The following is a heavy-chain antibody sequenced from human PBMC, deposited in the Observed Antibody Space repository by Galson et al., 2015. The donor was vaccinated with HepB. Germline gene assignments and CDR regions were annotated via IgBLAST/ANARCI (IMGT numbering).Heavy chain of an antibody. CDR2: MNPNSGNT. Sequence: SVKVSCKASGYIFTSYDINWVRQATGQGLEWMGWMNPNSGNTGYAQKFQGRVTMTRNTSISTAYMELNGLRSEDTAVYYCARVRSDTAIDYWGQGTLVTVSS. CDR1: GYIFTSYD. D-gene: IGHD5-18*01. CDR3: ARVRSDTAIDY. V-gene: IGHV1-8*01. J-gene: IGHJ4*02.